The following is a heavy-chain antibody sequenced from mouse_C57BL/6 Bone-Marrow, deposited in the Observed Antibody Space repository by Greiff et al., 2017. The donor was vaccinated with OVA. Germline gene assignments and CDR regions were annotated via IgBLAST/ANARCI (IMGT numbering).Heavy chain of an antibody. D-gene: IGHD1-1*01. Sequence: EVKLQESGGGLVKPGGSLKLSCAASRFTFSDYGMHWVRQAPEKGLEWVAYISSGSSTIYYADTVKGRFTISRDNAKNTLFLQMTSLRSEDTAMYYCARGGFFITTDWGQGTTLTVSS. CDR2: ISSGSSTI. J-gene: IGHJ2*01. CDR1: RFTFSDYG. CDR3: ARGGFFITTD. V-gene: IGHV5-17*01.